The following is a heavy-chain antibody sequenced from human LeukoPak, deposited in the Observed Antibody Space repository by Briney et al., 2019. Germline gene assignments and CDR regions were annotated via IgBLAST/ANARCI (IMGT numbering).Heavy chain of an antibody. CDR2: INPNSGGT. V-gene: IGHV1-2*02. CDR1: GYTFTGYY. CDR3: ARVLVDTAMAGGFDY. J-gene: IGHJ4*02. D-gene: IGHD5-18*01. Sequence: ASVKVSCKASGYTFTGYYMHWVRQAPGQGLEWMGWINPNSGGTNYAQKFQGRVTMTRDTSISTAYMELSRLRSDDTAVYYCARVLVDTAMAGGFDYWGQGTLVTVSS.